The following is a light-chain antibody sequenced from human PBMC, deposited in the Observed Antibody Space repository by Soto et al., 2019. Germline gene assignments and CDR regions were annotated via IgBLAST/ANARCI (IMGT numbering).Light chain of an antibody. CDR3: QQRSNWPAN. V-gene: IGKV3-15*01. Sequence: EILMTQSPATLSVSPGERVTLSCRASQSVSSYLAWYQQKPGQPPRLLIYGASTRATGIPARFSGSGSGTEFTLTISSLQSEDFAVYYSQQRSNWPANFGQGTRLE. CDR1: QSVSSY. CDR2: GAS. J-gene: IGKJ5*01.